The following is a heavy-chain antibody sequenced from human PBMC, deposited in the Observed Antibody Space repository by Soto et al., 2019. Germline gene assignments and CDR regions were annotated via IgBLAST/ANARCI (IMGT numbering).Heavy chain of an antibody. CDR2: IGPESGAT. J-gene: IGHJ4*02. Sequence: ASVKVSCKASGYTFTGHYIHWARQAPEQGPEWMGEIGPESGATRYAQRFQGRVTMTRDMSITTVYMELNNLSPDDTAVYYCGRGRSGQIVVFYWGQGTPVTVSS. D-gene: IGHD1-26*01. CDR1: GYTFTGHY. CDR3: GRGRSGQIVVFY. V-gene: IGHV1-2*02.